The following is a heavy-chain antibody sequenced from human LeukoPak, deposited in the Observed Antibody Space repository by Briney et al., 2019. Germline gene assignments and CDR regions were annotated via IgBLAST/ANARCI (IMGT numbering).Heavy chain of an antibody. CDR3: AELGITMIGGV. CDR1: GFTFSSYS. CDR2: ITYSSSTI. V-gene: IGHV3-48*01. D-gene: IGHD3-10*02. J-gene: IGHJ6*04. Sequence: LPGGSLRLSCAASGFTFSSYSMTWVRQAPGKGLEWVSYITYSSSTIYYADSVKGRFTISRDNAKNSLYLQMNSLRAEDTAVYYCAELGITMIGGVWGKGTTVTISS.